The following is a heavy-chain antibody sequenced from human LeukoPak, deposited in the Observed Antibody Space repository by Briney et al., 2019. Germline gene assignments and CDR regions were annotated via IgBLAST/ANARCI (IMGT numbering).Heavy chain of an antibody. CDR1: GFTFSSYA. V-gene: IGHV3-23*01. Sequence: GGSLRLSCSASGFTFSSYARSWLRQAPGKGLEWVSAISGSGGSTYYADSVKGRFTISRDDPKNTLYLQMNSLRAEDTAVYYCAKAIYDSSGCYPPADAFDIWGQGTMVTVSS. D-gene: IGHD3-22*01. CDR3: AKAIYDSSGCYPPADAFDI. J-gene: IGHJ3*02. CDR2: ISGSGGST.